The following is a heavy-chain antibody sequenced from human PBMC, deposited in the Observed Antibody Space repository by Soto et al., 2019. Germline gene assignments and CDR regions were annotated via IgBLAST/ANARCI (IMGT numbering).Heavy chain of an antibody. J-gene: IGHJ6*02. D-gene: IGHD5-18*01. CDR1: GYTFTELS. Sequence: ASVKVSCKVSGYTFTELSIHWVRQAPGKGLEWMRGFDPEDGEAIYAQKFQGSVTMTEDTSTNTVYMELSSLRSEDTAVLYCATDQGYSYGPQYYYAMDLWGQGTTVTVSS. CDR3: ATDQGYSYGPQYYYAMDL. V-gene: IGHV1-24*01. CDR2: FDPEDGEA.